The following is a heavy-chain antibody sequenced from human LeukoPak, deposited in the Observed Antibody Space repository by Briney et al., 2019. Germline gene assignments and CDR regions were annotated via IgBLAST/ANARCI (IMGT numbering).Heavy chain of an antibody. D-gene: IGHD3-10*01. Sequence: SETLSLTCTVSGGSISSYYWSCIRQPPGKGLEWIGYIYYSGSTNYNPSLKSRVTISVDTSKNQFSLKLSSVTAADTAVYYCARVYGSGSYQYDYWGQGTLVTVSS. CDR1: GGSISSYY. CDR3: ARVYGSGSYQYDY. V-gene: IGHV4-59*01. CDR2: IYYSGST. J-gene: IGHJ4*02.